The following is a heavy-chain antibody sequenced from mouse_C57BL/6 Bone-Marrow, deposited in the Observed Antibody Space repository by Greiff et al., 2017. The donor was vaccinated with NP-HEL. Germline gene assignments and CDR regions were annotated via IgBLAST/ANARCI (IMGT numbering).Heavy chain of an antibody. CDR1: EYEFPSHD. CDR2: INSDGGST. D-gene: IGHD1-1*01. J-gene: IGHJ1*03. Sequence: DVKLVESGGGLVQPGESLKLSCESNEYEFPSHDMSWVRKTPEKRLELVAAINSDGGSTYYPDTMERRFIISRDNTKKTLYLQMSSLRSEDTAWYYCARQNYYYGGYFDVWGTGTTVTVSS. V-gene: IGHV5-2*01. CDR3: ARQNYYYGGYFDV.